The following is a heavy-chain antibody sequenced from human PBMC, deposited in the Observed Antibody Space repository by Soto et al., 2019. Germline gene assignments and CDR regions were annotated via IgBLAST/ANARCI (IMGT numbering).Heavy chain of an antibody. V-gene: IGHV1-69*02. Sequence: QVQLVQSGAAVKRPGSSVKVSCKASGDTFTFYSINWVRQTPGVGLEWMGRVNTIVSMSNYAQKFQGRVTMTADKSTSTVYMELSSLRCVGTAIYSPASSYGSGYRAFDYWGEGALVTVSS. D-gene: IGHD3-10*01. CDR2: VNTIVSMS. CDR3: ASSYGSGYRAFDY. CDR1: GDTFTFYS. J-gene: IGHJ4*02.